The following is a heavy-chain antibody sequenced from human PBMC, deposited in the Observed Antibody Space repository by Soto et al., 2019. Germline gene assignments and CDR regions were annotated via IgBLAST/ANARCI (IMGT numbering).Heavy chain of an antibody. CDR1: GGSISSSNYY. Sequence: SETLSLTCTVSGGSISSSNYYWGWIRQPPGKGLEWIGSISYSGSTYYNPSLKSRVTISVDTSKNQFSLKLSSVTAADTAVYYCARVNREWLAYYFDYWGQGTLVTVSS. D-gene: IGHD6-19*01. J-gene: IGHJ4*02. V-gene: IGHV4-39*07. CDR3: ARVNREWLAYYFDY. CDR2: ISYSGST.